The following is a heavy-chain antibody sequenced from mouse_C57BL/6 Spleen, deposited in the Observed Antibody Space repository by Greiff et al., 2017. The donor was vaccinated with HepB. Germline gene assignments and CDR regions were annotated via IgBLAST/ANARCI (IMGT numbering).Heavy chain of an antibody. V-gene: IGHV1-39*01. CDR3: ASHYYGSSYVDWYFDV. CDR1: GYSFTDYN. CDR2: INPNYGTT. Sequence: EVQLQQSGPELVKPGASVKISCKASGYSFTDYNMNWVKQSNGKSLEWIGVINPNYGTTSYNQKFKGKATLTVDQSSSTAYMQLNSLTSEDSAVYYCASHYYGSSYVDWYFDVWGTGTTVTVSS. D-gene: IGHD1-1*01. J-gene: IGHJ1*03.